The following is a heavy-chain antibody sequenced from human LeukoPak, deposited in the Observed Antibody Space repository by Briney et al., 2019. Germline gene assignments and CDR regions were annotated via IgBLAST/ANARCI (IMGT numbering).Heavy chain of an antibody. CDR1: GGPFSSYY. J-gene: IGHJ4*02. V-gene: IGHV4-34*01. CDR3: AREPLPRIAAAGPADVFDY. CDR2: INHSGST. D-gene: IGHD6-13*01. Sequence: SETLSFTGAVYGGPFSSYYWSWIRQPPGKGLEWIGEINHSGSTNYNPSLKSRVTISVDTSKNQFSLKLSAVTAAVTAVDYYAREPLPRIAAAGPADVFDYCGQGTLVTVSS.